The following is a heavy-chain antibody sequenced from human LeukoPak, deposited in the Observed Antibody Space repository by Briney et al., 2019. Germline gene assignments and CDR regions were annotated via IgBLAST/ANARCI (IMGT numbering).Heavy chain of an antibody. J-gene: IGHJ4*02. CDR1: GFPVTTSGVG. CDR2: IYWDDEK. Sequence: SGPTLAKPTQTCTLTCIFFGFPVTTSGVGVGWIGQPQGKALEWLAFIYWDDEKRYSPSLKTRLAVNKDTSKNQVVHTMTNIDPVDTATYYCAHRSSLLLYGAGSFDYWGQGTLVTVSS. CDR3: AHRSSLLLYGAGSFDY. V-gene: IGHV2-5*02. D-gene: IGHD3-10*01.